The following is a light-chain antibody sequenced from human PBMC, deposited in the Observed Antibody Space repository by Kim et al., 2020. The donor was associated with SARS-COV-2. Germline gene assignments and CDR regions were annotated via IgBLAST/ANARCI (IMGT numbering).Light chain of an antibody. Sequence: ASVGDRSTITCRASQDIANYLAWYQQQPGQVPKLLIYAASTLQSGVPSRFSGGGSGADFTLTISSLQPEDVATYYCQKYNSVPFTFGGGTKVDIK. CDR1: QDIANY. J-gene: IGKJ4*01. CDR2: AAS. V-gene: IGKV1-27*01. CDR3: QKYNSVPFT.